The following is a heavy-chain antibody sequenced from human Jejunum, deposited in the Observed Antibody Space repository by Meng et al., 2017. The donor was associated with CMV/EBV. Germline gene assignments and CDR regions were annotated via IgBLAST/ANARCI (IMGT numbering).Heavy chain of an antibody. J-gene: IGHJ1*01. V-gene: IGHV4-4*02. CDR3: LRGSGGSV. CDR2: IPHRGSS. CDR1: GDSIPNHNW. D-gene: IGHD3-10*01. Sequence: QVQLWGLGPGVVKPSEALSLPCAVSGDSIPNHNWWAWVRQPPGKGLEWIGEIPHRGSSAYNPSLQRRVSMSIDKSNNQSSLQLTSVPAADTAVYHCLRGSGGSVWGQGTLVTVSS.